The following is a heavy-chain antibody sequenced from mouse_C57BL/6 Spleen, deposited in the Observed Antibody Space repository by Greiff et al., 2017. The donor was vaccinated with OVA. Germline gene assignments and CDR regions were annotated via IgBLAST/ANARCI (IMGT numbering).Heavy chain of an antibody. CDR3: ARRRSLLGYYAMDY. CDR2: IYPRDGST. CDR1: GYTFTSYD. V-gene: IGHV1-85*01. Sequence: VQLVESGPELVKPGASVKLSCKASGYTFTSYDINWVKQRPGQGLEWIGWIYPRDGSTKYNEKFKGKATLTVDTSSSTAYMELHSLTSEDSAVYFCARRRSLLGYYAMDYWGQGTSVTVSS. D-gene: IGHD6-2*01. J-gene: IGHJ4*01.